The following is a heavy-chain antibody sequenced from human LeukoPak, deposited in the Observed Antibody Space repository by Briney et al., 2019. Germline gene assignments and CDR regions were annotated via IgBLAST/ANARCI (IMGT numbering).Heavy chain of an antibody. CDR1: GFTFSSYW. CDR2: IKQDGSEN. J-gene: IGHJ3*02. Sequence: GGSLRLSCAAFGFTFSSYWMSWVRQAPGKGLEWVANIKQDGSENYYVDSVKGRFTISRDNAKNSLYLQMDSLRTEDMALYYCARGRAKDYYDSSGYPGALDIWGQGTMVTVS. CDR3: ARGRAKDYYDSSGYPGALDI. D-gene: IGHD3-22*01. V-gene: IGHV3-7*03.